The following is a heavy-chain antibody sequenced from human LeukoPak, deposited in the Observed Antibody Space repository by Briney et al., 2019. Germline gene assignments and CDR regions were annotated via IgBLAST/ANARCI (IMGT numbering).Heavy chain of an antibody. CDR1: GGTFSSYA. V-gene: IGHV1-69*13. J-gene: IGHJ4*02. Sequence: SVKVSCKASGGTFSSYAISWVRQAPGQGLEWMGGIIPIFGTANYAQKFQGRVTITADESTSTAYMELSSLRSEGTAVYYCARRIAAAGTEDFDYWGQGTLVTVSS. D-gene: IGHD6-13*01. CDR3: ARRIAAAGTEDFDY. CDR2: IIPIFGTA.